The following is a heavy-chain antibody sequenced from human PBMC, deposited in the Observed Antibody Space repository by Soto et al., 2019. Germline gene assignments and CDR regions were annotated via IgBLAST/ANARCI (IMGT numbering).Heavy chain of an antibody. CDR1: GFSLSTSGVG. V-gene: IGHV2-5*01. J-gene: IGHJ4*02. D-gene: IGHD6-13*01. CDR3: AHRGGAAVGLYYFDY. Sequence: SGPTLVNPTQTLTLTCTFSGFSLSTSGVGVGWIRQPPGKALEWLALIYWNDDSRYLPSLRSRLTITKDTSKNQVVLTMTNMDPVDTATYYCAHRGGAAVGLYYFDYWGQGTLVTVSS. CDR2: IYWNDDS.